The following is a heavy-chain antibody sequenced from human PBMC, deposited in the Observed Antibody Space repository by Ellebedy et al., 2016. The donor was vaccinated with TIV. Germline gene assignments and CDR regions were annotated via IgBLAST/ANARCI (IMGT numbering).Heavy chain of an antibody. Sequence: SETLSLTCTVSGGSISSYYWSWIRQPPGKGLEWIGEINHSGSTNYNPSIKSRVTISVDTSKNQFSLKLSSVTAADTAVYYCASVAVAGIIWDDAFDIWGQGTMVTVSS. D-gene: IGHD6-19*01. CDR3: ASVAVAGIIWDDAFDI. CDR2: INHSGST. V-gene: IGHV4-34*01. CDR1: GGSISSYY. J-gene: IGHJ3*02.